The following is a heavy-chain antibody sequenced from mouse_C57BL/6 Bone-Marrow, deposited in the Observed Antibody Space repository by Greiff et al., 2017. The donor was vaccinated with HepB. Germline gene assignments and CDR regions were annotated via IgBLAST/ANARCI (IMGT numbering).Heavy chain of an antibody. V-gene: IGHV1-64*01. CDR2: IHPNSGST. D-gene: IGHD1-1*01. Sequence: QVQLQQSGAELVKPGASVKLSCKASGYTFTSYWMHWVKQRPGQGLEWIGMIHPNSGSTNYNEKFKSKATLTVDKSSSTAYMQLSSLTSEDSAVYYCARDTTVARDFDYWGQGTTLTVSS. J-gene: IGHJ2*01. CDR3: ARDTTVARDFDY. CDR1: GYTFTSYW.